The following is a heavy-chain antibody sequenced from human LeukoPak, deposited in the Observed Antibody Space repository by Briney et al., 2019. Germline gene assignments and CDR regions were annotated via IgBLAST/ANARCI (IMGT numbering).Heavy chain of an antibody. CDR3: ASGEGGYDFWSGYSTPTNFDY. J-gene: IGHJ4*02. V-gene: IGHV3-9*01. D-gene: IGHD3-3*01. CDR2: ISWNSGSI. CDR1: GFTFDDYA. Sequence: GGSLRLSCAASGFTFDDYAMHWVRQAPGKGLEWVSGISWNSGSIGYADSVKGRFTISRDNAKNSLYLQMNSLRAEDTAVYYYASGEGGYDFWSGYSTPTNFDYWGQGTLVTVSS.